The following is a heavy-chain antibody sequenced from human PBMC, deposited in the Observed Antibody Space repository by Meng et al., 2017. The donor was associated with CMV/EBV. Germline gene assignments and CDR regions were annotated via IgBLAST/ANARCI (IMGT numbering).Heavy chain of an antibody. CDR2: INHSGST. J-gene: IGHJ2*01. CDR3: ATYIGNYINWYFDL. V-gene: IGHV4-34*01. Sequence: QVELQQGGAGLLKPSETLSLTCAGYGGSFSGYYWSWIRQPPGKGLEWIGEINHSGSTNYNPSLKSRVTISVDTSKNQFSLKLSSVTAADTAVYYCATYIGNYINWYFDLWGRGTLVTVSS. CDR1: GGSFSGYY. D-gene: IGHD1-7*01.